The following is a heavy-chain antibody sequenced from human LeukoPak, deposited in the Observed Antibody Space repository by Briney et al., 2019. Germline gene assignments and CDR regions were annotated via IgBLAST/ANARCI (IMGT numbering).Heavy chain of an antibody. CDR1: GFTFSSYA. D-gene: IGHD3-16*02. CDR2: ISGSGGST. J-gene: IGHJ4*02. V-gene: IGHV3-23*01. CDR3: AKGHDYIWGSYRYTPVSLDY. Sequence: GGSPRLSCAASGFTFSSYAMSWVRQAPGKGLEWVSAISGSGGSTYYADSVKGRFTISRDNSKNTLYLQMNSLRAEDTAVYYCAKGHDYIWGSYRYTPVSLDYWGQGTLVTVSS.